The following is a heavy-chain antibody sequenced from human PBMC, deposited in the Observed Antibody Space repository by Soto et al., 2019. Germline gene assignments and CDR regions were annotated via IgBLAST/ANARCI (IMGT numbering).Heavy chain of an antibody. CDR1: GGSISNYY. CDR3: ARRWGTTFDY. Sequence: QVQLQESGPGLVKPSETLSLTCTVSGGSISNYYWSWIRQPPGKGLEWIGYIYYSGSTNYNPSLKSRRTISVDTSKNQFSLKLSSVTAADTAVYYCARRWGTTFDYWGQGTLVTVSS. J-gene: IGHJ4*02. V-gene: IGHV4-59*08. D-gene: IGHD3-16*01. CDR2: IYYSGST.